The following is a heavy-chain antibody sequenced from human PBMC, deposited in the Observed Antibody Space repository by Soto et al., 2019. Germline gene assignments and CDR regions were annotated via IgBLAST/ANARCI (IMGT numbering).Heavy chain of an antibody. D-gene: IGHD3-22*01. J-gene: IGHJ2*01. CDR3: ARYYDSSGPDL. CDR1: GLNFSTYN. Sequence: GGSMRLSCAASGLNFSTYNMVWVRQATGKGLEWLSYIPSTSIPIYYANSVKGRFTISRDNAKNSLYLQMNSLRAEDTAVYYCARYYDSSGPDLWGRGTLVTVSS. CDR2: IPSTSIPI. V-gene: IGHV3-48*01.